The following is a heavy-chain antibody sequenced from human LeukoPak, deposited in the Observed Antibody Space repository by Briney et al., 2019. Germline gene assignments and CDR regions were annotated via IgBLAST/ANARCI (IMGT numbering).Heavy chain of an antibody. CDR3: ARDLIPYYYDNPGLTLDY. CDR1: GGSFSGYY. D-gene: IGHD3-22*01. CDR2: IYYSGST. Sequence: PSETLSLTCAVYGGSFSGYYWSWIRQPPGKGLEWIGYIYYSGSTNYNPSLKSRVTISVDTSKNQFSLKLSSVTAADTAVYYCARDLIPYYYDNPGLTLDYWGQGTLVTVSS. J-gene: IGHJ4*02. V-gene: IGHV4-59*01.